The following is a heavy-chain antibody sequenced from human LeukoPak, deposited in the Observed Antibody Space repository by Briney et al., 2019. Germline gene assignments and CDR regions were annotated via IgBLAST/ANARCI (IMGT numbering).Heavy chain of an antibody. J-gene: IGHJ6*03. V-gene: IGHV1-18*01. CDR2: ISAYNGNT. D-gene: IGHD2-2*01. CDR1: GYTFTSYD. CDR3: ARGPIIDTVVIPAAADYYHMDV. Sequence: ASVKVSCKTVGYTFTSYDISWVRQAPGQGLEWMGWISAYNGNTRYAQKLQGRVTMTTDSSTSTAYMELRSLRSDDTAVYYCARGPIIDTVVIPAAADYYHMDVWGKGTTVTVSS.